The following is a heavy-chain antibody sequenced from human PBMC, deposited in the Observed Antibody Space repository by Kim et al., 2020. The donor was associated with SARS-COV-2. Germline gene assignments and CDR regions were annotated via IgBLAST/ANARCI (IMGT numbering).Heavy chain of an antibody. CDR1: GFTFSDYY. D-gene: IGHD3-22*01. J-gene: IGHJ4*02. CDR3: ARSWRDYYDSSGPGGY. CDR2: ISSSSSYT. V-gene: IGHV3-11*03. Sequence: GGSLRLSCAASGFTFSDYYMSWIRQAPGKGLEWVSYISSSSSYTNYADSVKGRFTISRDNAKNSLYLQMNSLRAEDTAVYYCARSWRDYYDSSGPGGYWGQGTLVTVSS.